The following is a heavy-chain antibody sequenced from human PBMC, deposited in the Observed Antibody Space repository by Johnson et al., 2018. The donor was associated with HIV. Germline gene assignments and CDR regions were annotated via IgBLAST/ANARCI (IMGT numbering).Heavy chain of an antibody. Sequence: QVQLVESGGGVVQPGGSLRLSCAASEFTFSTYGMHWVRQAPGKGLEWVAFIRYDGSNKYYADSVKGRFTISRDNSKNTLYLQMNSLRAEDTAVYYCARGGARSSGYYSAFDIWGQGTIVTVSS. CDR2: IRYDGSNK. V-gene: IGHV3-30*02. CDR3: ARGGARSSGYYSAFDI. J-gene: IGHJ3*02. D-gene: IGHD3-22*01. CDR1: EFTFSTYG.